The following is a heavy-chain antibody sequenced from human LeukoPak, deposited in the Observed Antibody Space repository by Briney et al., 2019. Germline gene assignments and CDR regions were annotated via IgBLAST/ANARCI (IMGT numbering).Heavy chain of an antibody. CDR1: GFTFSSYA. CDR3: ARDRLTYCGGDCGLDY. D-gene: IGHD2-21*02. J-gene: IGHJ4*02. CDR2: ILYDGRNK. V-gene: IGHV3-30*04. Sequence: PGRSLRLSCAASGFTFSSYAMHWVRQAPGKGLEWVAVILYDGRNKYYADSVKGRFTISRDNSKNTLYLQMNSLRAEDTAVYYCARDRLTYCGGDCGLDYWGQGTLVTVSS.